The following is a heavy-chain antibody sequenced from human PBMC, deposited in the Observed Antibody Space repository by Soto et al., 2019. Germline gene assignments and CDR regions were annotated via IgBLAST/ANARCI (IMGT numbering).Heavy chain of an antibody. CDR3: VKDVPSRGIVMSWGLDS. CDR1: GFTFDDYA. J-gene: IGHJ4*02. D-gene: IGHD1-26*01. Sequence: EVQLVESGGGLVQPGWSLRLSCAASGFTFDDYAMHWVRQGPGKGLEWVSGISWNSGLIGYADSVKGRFTTSRDNAKNALYLQMNRLRAEDTALYSCVKDVPSRGIVMSWGLDSWGQGSLVTVSS. CDR2: ISWNSGLI. V-gene: IGHV3-9*01.